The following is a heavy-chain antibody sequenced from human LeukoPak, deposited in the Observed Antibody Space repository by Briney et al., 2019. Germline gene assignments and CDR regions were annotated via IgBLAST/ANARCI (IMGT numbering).Heavy chain of an antibody. J-gene: IGHJ3*02. Sequence: GESLKISCKGSGYTFTGYYMHWVRQAPGQGLEWMGRINPNSGGTNYAQKFQGRVTMTRDKSISTAYMELSRLRSDDTAVYYCARPYCSSTSCYDAFDIWGQGTMVTVSS. D-gene: IGHD2-2*01. CDR2: INPNSGGT. V-gene: IGHV1-2*06. CDR3: ARPYCSSTSCYDAFDI. CDR1: GYTFTGYY.